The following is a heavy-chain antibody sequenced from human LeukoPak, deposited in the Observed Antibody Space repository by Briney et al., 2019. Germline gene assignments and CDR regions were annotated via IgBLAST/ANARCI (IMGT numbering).Heavy chain of an antibody. J-gene: IGHJ4*02. CDR3: AKGGKWDVTPFDY. V-gene: IGHV3-74*01. Sequence: GGSLRLSCAASGFTFSSYWMHWVRQAPGKGLVWLSHINSDGSSASYADSVKGRFTISRDNSKNTLYLQVNSLRAEDTAVYYCAKGGKWDVTPFDYWGQGTLVTVSS. CDR1: GFTFSSYW. CDR2: INSDGSSA. D-gene: IGHD1-26*01.